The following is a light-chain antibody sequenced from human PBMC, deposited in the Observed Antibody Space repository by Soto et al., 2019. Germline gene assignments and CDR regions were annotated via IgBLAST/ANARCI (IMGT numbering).Light chain of an antibody. J-gene: IGKJ4*01. CDR2: TPS. Sequence: ELVLTQSPATLPLSPGESATLSCRASQNVGLNLAWYQQKSGHPPRLLIHTPSSRATGIPARCGGSGSRSDFTLTISILEPEDIAVYYCQERSRWARAAFGGGTKVEMK. CDR1: QNVGLN. CDR3: QERSRWARAA. V-gene: IGKV3D-11*03.